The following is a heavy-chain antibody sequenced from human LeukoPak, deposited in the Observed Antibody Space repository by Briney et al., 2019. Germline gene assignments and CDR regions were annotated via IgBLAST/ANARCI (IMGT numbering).Heavy chain of an antibody. D-gene: IGHD6-19*01. J-gene: IGHJ4*02. CDR3: ARVAGSIDY. Sequence: ASVKVSCTASGYTFSTYDINWVRQATGQGLEWMGWTNINSGYTGYAQKFQGRLTITRNTSINTAYMELSSLRYEDTAVYYCARVAGSIDYWGQGTLVTVSS. V-gene: IGHV1-8*03. CDR1: GYTFSTYD. CDR2: TNINSGYT.